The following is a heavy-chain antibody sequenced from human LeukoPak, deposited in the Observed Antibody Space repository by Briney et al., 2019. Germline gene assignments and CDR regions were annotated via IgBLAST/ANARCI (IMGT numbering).Heavy chain of an antibody. CDR3: ARDHAYRTDY. V-gene: IGHV3-7*01. CDR1: GFTFSSYT. J-gene: IGHJ4*02. CDR2: INQDESKK. Sequence: PGGSLRLSCTASGFTFSSYTMNWVRQAPGKGLEWVANINQDESKKYYVDSVKGRFTIFRDNAKNSLYLQMSSLRAEDTAVYYCARDHAYRTDYWGQGTLVTVSS. D-gene: IGHD2-2*01.